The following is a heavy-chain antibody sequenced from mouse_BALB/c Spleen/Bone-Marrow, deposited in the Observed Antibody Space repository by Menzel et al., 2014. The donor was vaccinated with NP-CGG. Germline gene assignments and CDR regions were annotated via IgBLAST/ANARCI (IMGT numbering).Heavy chain of an antibody. V-gene: IGHV14-3*02. J-gene: IGHJ2*01. Sequence: VQLQQSGAELVKPGASAKLSCTASGFNIKDTYMHWVKQRPEQGLEWIGRIDPANGNTKYDPKFQGKATITADTSSNTAYLQLSNLTSEDTAVYYCASYDYGYYFDYWGQGTTLTVSS. CDR2: IDPANGNT. D-gene: IGHD2-4*01. CDR3: ASYDYGYYFDY. CDR1: GFNIKDTY.